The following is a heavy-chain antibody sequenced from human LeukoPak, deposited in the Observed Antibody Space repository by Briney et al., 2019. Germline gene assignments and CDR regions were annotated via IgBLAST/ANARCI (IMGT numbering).Heavy chain of an antibody. D-gene: IGHD3-16*01. CDR2: IYYSGNT. CDR1: GGSISIYY. V-gene: IGHV4-59*01. J-gene: IGHJ4*02. Sequence: SETLSLTCTVSGGSISIYYWSWIRQPPGKGLEWIGYIYYSGNTNYNPSLKSRVTISVDTSKNQFSLNLSSVTAADTAVYYCVRSFWGYYFDYWGQGILVTVSS. CDR3: VRSFWGYYFDY.